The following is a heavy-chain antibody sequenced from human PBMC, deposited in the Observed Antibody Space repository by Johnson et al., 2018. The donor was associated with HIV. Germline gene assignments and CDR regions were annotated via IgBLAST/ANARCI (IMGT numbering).Heavy chain of an antibody. Sequence: VQLVESGGGVVRPGGSLRLSCAASGFTFDDYGMSWVRQVPGKGLEWVSGINWNGGSTGSADSVQGRFTISRDNAKNSMYLQMNSLSAEDTAVYYCARASNSGYDQAFDIWGQGTMVTVSS. D-gene: IGHD5-12*01. CDR1: GFTFDDYG. CDR2: INWNGGST. CDR3: ARASNSGYDQAFDI. V-gene: IGHV3-20*04. J-gene: IGHJ3*02.